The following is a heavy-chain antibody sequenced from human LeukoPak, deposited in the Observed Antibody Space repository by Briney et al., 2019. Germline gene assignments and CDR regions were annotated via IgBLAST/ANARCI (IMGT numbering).Heavy chain of an antibody. Sequence: PSETLSLTCTVSGGSISSYYWSWIRQPPGKGLEWIGYIYYSGSTNYNPSLKGRVTISVDTSKNQFSLKLSSVTAADTAVYYCARGPQAKYYYDIPDAFDIWGQGTMVTVSS. V-gene: IGHV4-59*01. J-gene: IGHJ3*02. CDR3: ARGPQAKYYYDIPDAFDI. CDR2: IYYSGST. CDR1: GGSISSYY. D-gene: IGHD3-22*01.